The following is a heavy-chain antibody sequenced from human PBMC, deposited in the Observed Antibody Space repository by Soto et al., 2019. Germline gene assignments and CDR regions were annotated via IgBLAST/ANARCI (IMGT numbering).Heavy chain of an antibody. V-gene: IGHV2-5*02. CDR1: GFSLSTSGVG. D-gene: IGHD2-8*01. Sequence: QITLKESGPTLAKPTQTLTLTCTFSGFSLSTSGVGVGWIREPPGKALEWLALIYWDDDKSYSPYLKSRLTIAKDTSKNQVVLTMTDMDTVDTATSYCCKWFFDYWGQGTLVTVSS. CDR2: IYWDDDK. J-gene: IGHJ4*02. CDR3: CKWFFDY.